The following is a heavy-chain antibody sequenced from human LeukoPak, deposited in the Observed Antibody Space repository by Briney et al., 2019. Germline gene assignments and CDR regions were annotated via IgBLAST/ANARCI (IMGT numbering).Heavy chain of an antibody. CDR2: ISYSGST. Sequence: PSETLSLTCTVSGGSINNYYWSWIRQPPGKGLEWIGYISYSGSTNYSPPLKSRVTVSVDTSKNQFSLKLSSVTAADAAVYYCARVGRGDYTWGSYSFDYWGQGTLVTVSS. V-gene: IGHV4-59*12. CDR1: GGSINNYY. D-gene: IGHD3-16*01. J-gene: IGHJ4*02. CDR3: ARVGRGDYTWGSYSFDY.